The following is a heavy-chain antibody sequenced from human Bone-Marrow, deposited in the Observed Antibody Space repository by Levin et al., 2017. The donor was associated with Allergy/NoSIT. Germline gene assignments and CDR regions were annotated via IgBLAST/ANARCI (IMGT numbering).Heavy chain of an antibody. CDR2: INAGVGNT. Sequence: ASVKVSCKASGYTFTSYALHWVRQAPGQRLEWMGWINAGVGNTKYSQKFQGRFTITRDTSASTVYMELSSLRSEDTAMYYCARARPHGDYALDYWGQGTLVTVSS. CDR3: ARARPHGDYALDY. CDR1: GYTFTSYA. V-gene: IGHV1-3*01. D-gene: IGHD4-17*01. J-gene: IGHJ4*02.